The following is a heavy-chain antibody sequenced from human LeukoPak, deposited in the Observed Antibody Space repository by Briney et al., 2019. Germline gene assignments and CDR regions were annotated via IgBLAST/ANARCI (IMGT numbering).Heavy chain of an antibody. CDR1: GLTFSNAL. CDR3: ATASSGLFY. V-gene: IGHV3-15*01. D-gene: IGHD3-16*01. J-gene: IGHJ4*02. Sequence: GDSLRLPCPLSGLTFSNALMSLVRQATGERIEWVGRIKRKTDGETTEYVAPVKGRFTISRDDSKNTLYLQMNSLTPEDTGVYYCATASSGLFYWGQGTLVTVSS. CDR2: IKRKTDGETT.